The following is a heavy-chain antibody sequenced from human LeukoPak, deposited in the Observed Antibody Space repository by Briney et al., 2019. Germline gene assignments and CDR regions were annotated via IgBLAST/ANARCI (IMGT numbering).Heavy chain of an antibody. CDR1: GFTFDDYG. J-gene: IGHJ5*02. V-gene: IGHV3-20*04. Sequence: PGGSLRLSCAASGFTFDDYGMSWVRQAPGKGLEWVSGINWNGGSTGYADSVEGRFTISRDNAKNSLYLQMNSLRAEGTALYYCARLFHRQDPFDPWGQGTLVTVSS. CDR2: INWNGGST. D-gene: IGHD2-21*01. CDR3: ARLFHRQDPFDP.